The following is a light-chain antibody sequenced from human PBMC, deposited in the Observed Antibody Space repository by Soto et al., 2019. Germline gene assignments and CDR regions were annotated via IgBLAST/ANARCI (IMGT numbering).Light chain of an antibody. CDR2: EFT. CDR3: RSYTTSSTRV. CDR1: SSDIGIYKY. Sequence: QSALTQPASVSGSPGQSIAISCTGSSSDIGIYKYVSWYQQHPGKVPKLIIYEFTNRPSGVSNRFSGSKSGNTASLTISGLQAEDEADYYCRSYTTSSTRVFGPGTKLTVL. J-gene: IGLJ1*01. V-gene: IGLV2-14*01.